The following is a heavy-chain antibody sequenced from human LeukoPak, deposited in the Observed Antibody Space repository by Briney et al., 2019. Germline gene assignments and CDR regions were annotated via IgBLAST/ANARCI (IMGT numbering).Heavy chain of an antibody. CDR3: ARVQNPDYYDSSGYDY. J-gene: IGHJ4*02. CDR1: GGSISSGGYS. D-gene: IGHD3-22*01. V-gene: IGHV4-31*03. CDR2: IYYSGST. Sequence: SQTLSLTCTVSGGSISSGGYSWSWIRQHPGKGLEWIGYIYYSGSTYYNPSLKSRVTISVDTSKNQFSLKLSSVTAADTAVYYCARVQNPDYYDSSGYDYWGQGTLVTVSS.